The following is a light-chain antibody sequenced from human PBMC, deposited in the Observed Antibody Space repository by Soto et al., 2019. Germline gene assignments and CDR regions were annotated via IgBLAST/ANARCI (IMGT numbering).Light chain of an antibody. CDR2: DVS. CDR3: QQYNNWPFS. CDR1: QGVTTN. Sequence: EIVMTQSPATLSLCPWERATLSCRAGQGVTTNFAWYQQKSGQSPRLLIYDVSIRATGVPARFSATGSETDFTLTISGLQSGDSAVYFCQQYNNWPFSFGQGTRLEIK. V-gene: IGKV3-15*01. J-gene: IGKJ5*01.